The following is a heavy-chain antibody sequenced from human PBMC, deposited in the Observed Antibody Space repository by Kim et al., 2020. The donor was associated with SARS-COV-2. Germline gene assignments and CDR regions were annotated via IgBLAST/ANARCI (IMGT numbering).Heavy chain of an antibody. CDR3: HRSGEDLDY. CDR1: GGSFSGYY. Sequence: SETLSLTCAVYGGSFSGYYWSWIRQRPGKGLEWIGEINHSGSTNYNRSLKSRVTISVDTSKNQFSLKLSSVTAADTAVYYCHRSGEDLDYWGQGTQVTVS. CDR2: INHSGST. J-gene: IGHJ4*02. D-gene: IGHD2-15*01. V-gene: IGHV4-34*01.